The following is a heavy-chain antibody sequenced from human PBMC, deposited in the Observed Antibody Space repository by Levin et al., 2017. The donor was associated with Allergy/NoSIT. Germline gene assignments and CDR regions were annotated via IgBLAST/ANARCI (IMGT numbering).Heavy chain of an antibody. V-gene: IGHV3-33*01. Sequence: GGSLRLSCAASGFTFSSYGMHWVRQAPGKGLEWVAVIWYDGSNKYYADSVKGRFTISRDNSKNTLYLQMNSLRAEDTAVYYCARDFRDIVIYYYYYGMDVWGQGTTVTVSS. CDR1: GFTFSSYG. CDR2: IWYDGSNK. CDR3: ARDFRDIVIYYYYYGMDV. J-gene: IGHJ6*02. D-gene: IGHD2-15*01.